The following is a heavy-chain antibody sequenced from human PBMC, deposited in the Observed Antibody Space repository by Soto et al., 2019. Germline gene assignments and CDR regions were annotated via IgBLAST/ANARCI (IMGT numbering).Heavy chain of an antibody. V-gene: IGHV3-21*01. CDR1: GFTFSSYS. CDR2: ISSSSSYI. J-gene: IGHJ6*02. D-gene: IGHD6-19*01. Sequence: PGGSLRLSCAASGFTFSSYSMNWVRQAPGKGLEWVSSISSSSSYIYYADSVKGRFTISRDNAKNSLYLQMNSLRAEDTAVYYCARFTGWPYYYYGMDVWGQGTPVTVSS. CDR3: ARFTGWPYYYYGMDV.